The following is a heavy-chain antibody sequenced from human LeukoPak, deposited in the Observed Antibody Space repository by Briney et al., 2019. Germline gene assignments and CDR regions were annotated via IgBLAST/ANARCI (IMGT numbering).Heavy chain of an antibody. CDR3: ARDRWHDSGSYSFDY. V-gene: IGHV3-74*01. Sequence: GGSLRLSCAASGFTFSSYWMHWVRQAPGKGLAWVSRINSDGSSTSYADSVKGRFTISRDNAKNTLYLQMNSLRAEDTAVYYCARDRWHDSGSYSFDYWGQGTLVTVSS. D-gene: IGHD3-10*01. CDR1: GFTFSSYW. J-gene: IGHJ4*02. CDR2: INSDGSST.